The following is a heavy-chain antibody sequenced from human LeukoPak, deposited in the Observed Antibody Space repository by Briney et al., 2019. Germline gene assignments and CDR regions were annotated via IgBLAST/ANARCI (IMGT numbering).Heavy chain of an antibody. V-gene: IGHV4-34*01. D-gene: IGHD5-12*01. CDR2: INHSGST. J-gene: IGHJ4*02. Sequence: SETLSLTCAVYGGSFSGYYWSWIRQPPGKGLEWIGEINHSGSTNYNPSLKSRVTISVDTSKNQFSLKLSSVTAADTAVYYCARTNLRGYSGYDCSRRLGYWGQGTLVTVSS. CDR3: ARTNLRGYSGYDCSRRLGY. CDR1: GGSFSGYY.